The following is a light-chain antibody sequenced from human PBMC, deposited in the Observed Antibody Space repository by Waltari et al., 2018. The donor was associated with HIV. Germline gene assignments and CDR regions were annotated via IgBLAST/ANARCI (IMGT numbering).Light chain of an antibody. CDR2: EDN. CDR1: SSDIGNYKY. Sequence: QSALTQPASVSGSPGQSITISCTGASSDIGNYKYVVCYQHHPGIAPKLIIYEDNNRTSGVSNRFAGSKSGKTASLTISGLQAEDESDYYCSSYTDSSVIFGGGTKVTVL. V-gene: IGLV2-14*01. CDR3: SSYTDSSVI. J-gene: IGLJ2*01.